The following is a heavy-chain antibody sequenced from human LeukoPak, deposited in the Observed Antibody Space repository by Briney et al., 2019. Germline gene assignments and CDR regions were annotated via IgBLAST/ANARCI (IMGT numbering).Heavy chain of an antibody. Sequence: GESLKISCKGSGYSFTSYWIGWVRQMPGKGLEWVGIIYPGDSDTRYSPSFQGQVTISADKSISTAYLQWSSLKASDTAMYYCARRREDSGSYRTRIYDYWGQGTLVTVSS. CDR2: IYPGDSDT. CDR3: ARRREDSGSYRTRIYDY. V-gene: IGHV5-51*01. J-gene: IGHJ4*02. D-gene: IGHD1-26*01. CDR1: GYSFTSYW.